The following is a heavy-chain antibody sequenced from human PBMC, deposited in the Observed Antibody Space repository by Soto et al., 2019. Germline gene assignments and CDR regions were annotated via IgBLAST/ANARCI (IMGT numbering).Heavy chain of an antibody. D-gene: IGHD3-22*01. CDR1: CGSFSGYY. CDR2: INHSGST. J-gene: IGHJ4*02. CDR3: ARASLKSYYYDSSGRDPFFDY. V-gene: IGHV4-34*01. Sequence: SETLSLTCAVYCGSFSGYYWSWIRQPPGKGLEWIGEINHSGSTNYNPSLKSRVTISVDTSKNQFSLKLSSVTAADTAVYYCARASLKSYYYDSSGRDPFFDYWGQGTLVTVSS.